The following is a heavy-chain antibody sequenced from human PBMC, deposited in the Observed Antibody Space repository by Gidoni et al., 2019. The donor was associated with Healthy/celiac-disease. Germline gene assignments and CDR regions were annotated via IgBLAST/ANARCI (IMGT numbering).Heavy chain of an antibody. J-gene: IGHJ4*02. CDR1: GFTFSSYS. V-gene: IGHV3-48*02. CDR3: ARGTSGWYRLFDY. CDR2: ISSSSSTI. D-gene: IGHD6-19*01. Sequence: EVQLVESGGGLVQPGGSLRLSCAAAGFTFSSYSMNWVRQAPGKGLEWVSYISSSSSTIYYADSGKGRFTISRDNAKNSLYLQMNSLRDEDTAVYYCARGTSGWYRLFDYWGQGTLVTVSS.